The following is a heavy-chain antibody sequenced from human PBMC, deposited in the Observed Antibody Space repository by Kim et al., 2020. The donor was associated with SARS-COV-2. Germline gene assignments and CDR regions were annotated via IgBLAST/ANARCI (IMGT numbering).Heavy chain of an antibody. V-gene: IGHV3-33*01. D-gene: IGHD3-10*01. CDR1: GFTFSSYG. CDR3: ARESGYYGSGSYYYSGMDV. CDR2: IWYDGSNK. Sequence: GGSLRLSCAASGFTFSSYGMHWVRQAPGKGLEWVAVIWYDGSNKYYADSVKGRFTISRDNSKNTLYLQMNSLRAEDTAVYYCARESGYYGSGSYYYSGMDVWGQGATVTVSS. J-gene: IGHJ6*02.